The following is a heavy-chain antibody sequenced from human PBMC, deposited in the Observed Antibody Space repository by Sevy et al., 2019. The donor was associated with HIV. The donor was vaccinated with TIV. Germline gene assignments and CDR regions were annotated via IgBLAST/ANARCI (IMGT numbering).Heavy chain of an antibody. Sequence: TLSLTCTVSGGSINRSSYYWGWIRQPPGKGLEWIASIHSGGNAYYNPSLKSRVTVSVDTSKNQVYLKRTSVTAADTAVYYCARQGGSCKSGPCYTFFDFWGQGTLVTVSS. J-gene: IGHJ4*02. V-gene: IGHV4-39*01. CDR2: IHSGGNA. CDR1: GGSINRSSYY. CDR3: ARQGGSCKSGPCYTFFDF. D-gene: IGHD2-8*02.